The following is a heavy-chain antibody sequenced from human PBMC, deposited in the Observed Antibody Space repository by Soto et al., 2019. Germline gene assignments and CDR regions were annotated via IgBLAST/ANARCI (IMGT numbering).Heavy chain of an antibody. CDR1: GGSISSGGYY. CDR3: ARDQVAAGTRYFDY. D-gene: IGHD6-13*01. V-gene: IGHV4-31*03. J-gene: IGHJ4*02. CDR2: IYYSGST. Sequence: SETLSLTCTVSGGSISSGGYYWSWIRQHPGKGLEWIGYIYYSGSTYYNPSLKSRVTISVDTSKNQFSLKLSSVTAADTAVYYCARDQVAAGTRYFDYWGQGTLVTVSS.